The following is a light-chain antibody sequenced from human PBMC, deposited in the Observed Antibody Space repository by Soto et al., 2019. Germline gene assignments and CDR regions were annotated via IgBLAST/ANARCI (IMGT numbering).Light chain of an antibody. V-gene: IGLV2-14*01. CDR3: SSYTGNSIRV. Sequence: QSALTRPASVSGSPGQSITISCTGTSSDVGGYKYVSWHQQHPGRVPKLIIYEVSNRPSGVSYRFSGSKSGNTASLTISGLQPEDEADYYCSSYTGNSIRVFGTGTKVTVL. CDR2: EVS. J-gene: IGLJ1*01. CDR1: SSDVGGYKY.